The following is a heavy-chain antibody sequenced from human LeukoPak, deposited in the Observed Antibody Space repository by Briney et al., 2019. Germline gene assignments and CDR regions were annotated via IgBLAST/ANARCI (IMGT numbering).Heavy chain of an antibody. Sequence: SETLSLTCTVSGGSISSYYWSWIRQPPGEGLEWIGYIYTSGSTNYNPSLKSRVTISVDTSKNQFSLKLSSVTAADTAVYYCASFHDYSNYGVPGWFDPWGQGTLVTVSS. CDR1: GGSISSYY. V-gene: IGHV4-4*09. CDR2: IYTSGST. D-gene: IGHD4-11*01. J-gene: IGHJ5*02. CDR3: ASFHDYSNYGVPGWFDP.